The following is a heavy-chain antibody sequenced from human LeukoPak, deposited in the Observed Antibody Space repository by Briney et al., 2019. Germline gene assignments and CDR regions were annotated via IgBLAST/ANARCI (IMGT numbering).Heavy chain of an antibody. CDR1: GGTFSSYA. Sequence: ASVKVSCKASGGTFSSYAISWVRQAPGQGLEWMGGIIPIFGTANYAQKFQGRVTITADESTSTAYMELSSLRSEDTAVYYCAREVLMDYYYYGMDVWGRGTTVTVSS. CDR3: AREVLMDYYYYGMDV. D-gene: IGHD2-8*01. CDR2: IIPIFGTA. J-gene: IGHJ6*02. V-gene: IGHV1-69*13.